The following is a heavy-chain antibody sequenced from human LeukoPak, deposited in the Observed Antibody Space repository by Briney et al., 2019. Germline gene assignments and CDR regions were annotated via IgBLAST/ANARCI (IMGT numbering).Heavy chain of an antibody. J-gene: IGHJ4*02. CDR1: GGSFSGYY. CDR2: INHSGST. CDR3: AGRYCSSTSCQINFDY. Sequence: PSETLSLTCAVYGGSFSGYYWSWIRQPPGKGLEWIGEINHSGSTNYNPSLKSRVTISVDTSKNQFSLKLSSVTAADTAVYYCAGRYCSSTSCQINFDYWGQGTLVTVSS. V-gene: IGHV4-34*01. D-gene: IGHD2-2*01.